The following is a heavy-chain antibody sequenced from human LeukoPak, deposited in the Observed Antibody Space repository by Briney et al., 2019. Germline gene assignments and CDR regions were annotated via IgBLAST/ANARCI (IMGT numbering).Heavy chain of an antibody. CDR2: IGRSGETT. J-gene: IGHJ2*01. Sequence: GGSLRLSCAASGFTFNTYAMTWARQAPGKGLQWVSTIGRSGETTDYADSVKGRFSISRDNSKDTLYLQMNSLRAEDTAVYYCATDWSFELWGRGTLAMVSS. CDR1: GFTFNTYA. CDR3: ATDWSFEL. V-gene: IGHV3-23*01.